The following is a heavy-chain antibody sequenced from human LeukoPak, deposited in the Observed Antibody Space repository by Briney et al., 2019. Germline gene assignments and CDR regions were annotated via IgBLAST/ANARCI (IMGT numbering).Heavy chain of an antibody. J-gene: IGHJ4*02. CDR2: INSDGINT. D-gene: IGHD5-18*01. CDR3: ARDPTAMVTESDY. V-gene: IGHV3-74*01. Sequence: GGSLRLSCAASGFTFSNYWMHWVRQAPGKGLVWVSRINSDGINTSYADSVKGRFTISRDNAKNSLYLQMNSLRAEDTAVYYCARDPTAMVTESDYWGQGTLVTVSS. CDR1: GFTFSNYW.